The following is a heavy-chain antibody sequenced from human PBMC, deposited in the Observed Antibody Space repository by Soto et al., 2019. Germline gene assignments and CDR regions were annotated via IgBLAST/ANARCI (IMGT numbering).Heavy chain of an antibody. D-gene: IGHD3-9*01. CDR3: ARERRRPYYEILTGYYHFDY. CDR2: ISPYNGNT. V-gene: IGHV1-18*01. CDR1: GYTFTTYD. J-gene: IGHJ4*02. Sequence: ASVKVSCKASGYTFTTYDISWVRQAPGQGLEWMGWISPYNGNTNYAQNLQGRVTMTTDTSTNTAYMELRSLRSDDTAVYYCARERRRPYYEILTGYYHFDYWGQGTLVTVTS.